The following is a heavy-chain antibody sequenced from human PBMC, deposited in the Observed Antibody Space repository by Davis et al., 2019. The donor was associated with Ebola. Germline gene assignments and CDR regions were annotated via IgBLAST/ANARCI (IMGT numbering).Heavy chain of an antibody. J-gene: IGHJ6*02. V-gene: IGHV1-69*13. CDR2: IIPIFGTA. CDR1: GGTFSSYA. CDR3: ARERSLGGYARGSSMDV. D-gene: IGHD5-12*01. Sequence: SVKVSCKASGGTFSSYAISWVRQAPGQGLEWMGGIIPIFGTANYAQKFQGRVTITADESTSTAYMELSSLRSEDTAVYYCARERSLGGYARGSSMDVWGQGTTVTVSS.